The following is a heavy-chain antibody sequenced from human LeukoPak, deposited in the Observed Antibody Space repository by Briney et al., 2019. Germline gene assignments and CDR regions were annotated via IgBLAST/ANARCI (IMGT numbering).Heavy chain of an antibody. CDR3: AREGYYDSSGYYDY. CDR2: IIPIFGTA. Sequence: SVKVSCKASGGTFSSYAISWVRQAPGRGLEWMGGIIPIFGTANYAQKFQGRVTITTDESTSTAYMELSSLRSEDTAVYYCAREGYYDSSGYYDYWGQGTLVTVSS. D-gene: IGHD3-22*01. V-gene: IGHV1-69*05. CDR1: GGTFSSYA. J-gene: IGHJ4*02.